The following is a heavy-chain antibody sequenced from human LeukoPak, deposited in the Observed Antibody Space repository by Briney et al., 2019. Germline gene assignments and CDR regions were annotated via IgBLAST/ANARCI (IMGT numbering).Heavy chain of an antibody. Sequence: SETLSLTCAVYGGSFSGYYWSWIRQPPGKGLEWIGEINHSGSTNYNPSLKGRVTISVDTSKNQFSLKLSSVTAADTAVYYCARDGDYWGQGTLVTVSS. V-gene: IGHV4-34*01. J-gene: IGHJ4*02. CDR3: ARDGDY. CDR1: GGSFSGYY. CDR2: INHSGST.